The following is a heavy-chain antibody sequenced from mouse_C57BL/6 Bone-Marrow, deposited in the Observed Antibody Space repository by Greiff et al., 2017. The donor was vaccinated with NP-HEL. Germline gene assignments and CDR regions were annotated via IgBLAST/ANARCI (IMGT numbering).Heavy chain of an antibody. CDR2: IYPGDGDT. V-gene: IGHV1-82*01. Sequence: QVQLQQSGPELVKPGASVKISCKASGYAFSSSWMNWVKQRPGKGLEWIGRIYPGDGDTNYNGKFKGKATMTGDKSSSTAYMQLSSLTSEDSAVYFCARSEDYGDYFDYWGQGTALTVSS. CDR1: GYAFSSSW. D-gene: IGHD1-1*01. CDR3: ARSEDYGDYFDY. J-gene: IGHJ2*01.